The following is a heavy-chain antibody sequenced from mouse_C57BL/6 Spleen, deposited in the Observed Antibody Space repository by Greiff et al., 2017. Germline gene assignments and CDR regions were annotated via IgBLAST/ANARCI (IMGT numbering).Heavy chain of an antibody. CDR2: IYPGSGNT. J-gene: IGHJ4*01. CDR3: ATTVVEGDAMDY. D-gene: IGHD1-1*01. Sequence: VQLQQSGPELVKPGASVKISCKASGYSFTSYYIHWVKQRPGQGLEWIGWIYPGSGNTKYNEKFKGKATLTADTSSSTAYMQLSSLTSEDSAVYYCATTVVEGDAMDYWGQGTSVTVSS. V-gene: IGHV1-66*01. CDR1: GYSFTSYY.